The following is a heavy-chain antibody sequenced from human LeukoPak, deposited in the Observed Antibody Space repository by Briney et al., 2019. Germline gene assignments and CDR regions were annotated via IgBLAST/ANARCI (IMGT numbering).Heavy chain of an antibody. D-gene: IGHD2/OR15-2a*01. CDR3: AREGNSLLSKDFDY. Sequence: ASMKVSCKSSGFTFTDYYIHWVRQAPGQGLEWVGYIGPHSSATSSPQEFQGRVTMTRDTSMSTAYMELTRLTSDDTAVYYCAREGNSLLSKDFDYWGQGTLVTVSS. CDR2: IGPHSSAT. J-gene: IGHJ4*02. V-gene: IGHV1-2*02. CDR1: GFTFTDYY.